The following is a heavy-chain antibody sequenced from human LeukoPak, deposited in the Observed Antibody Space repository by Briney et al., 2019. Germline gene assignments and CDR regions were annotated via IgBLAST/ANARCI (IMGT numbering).Heavy chain of an antibody. CDR2: IIPIFGTA. D-gene: IGHD2-8*01. Sequence: ASVTVSCKASGGTFSSYAISWVRQAPGQGLEWMGGIIPIFGTANYAQKFQGRVTITADKSTSTAYMELSSLRSEDTAVYYCARDRRCTNGVCPRWHYYYYMDVWGKGTTVAVSS. J-gene: IGHJ6*03. V-gene: IGHV1-69*06. CDR1: GGTFSSYA. CDR3: ARDRRCTNGVCPRWHYYYYMDV.